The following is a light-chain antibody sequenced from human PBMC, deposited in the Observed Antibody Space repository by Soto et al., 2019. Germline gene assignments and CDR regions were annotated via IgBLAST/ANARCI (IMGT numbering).Light chain of an antibody. CDR3: HQYGSSPLT. Sequence: EIVLTQSPGTLSLSPGERATLSCRANQSVSSSYLAWYQQKPGQAPRLLIYGASSRATGIPDRFSGRGSGTDFTLTISRLEPEDFAVYYCHQYGSSPLTFGGGTKVEIK. CDR1: QSVSSSY. CDR2: GAS. J-gene: IGKJ4*01. V-gene: IGKV3-20*01.